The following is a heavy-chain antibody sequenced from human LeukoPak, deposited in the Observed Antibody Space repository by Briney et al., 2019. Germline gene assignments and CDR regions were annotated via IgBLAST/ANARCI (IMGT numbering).Heavy chain of an antibody. CDR1: AFTFATYA. J-gene: IGHJ4*02. CDR3: AKMPAYYYDSSGYAFHLHY. CDR2: ISGSGGST. V-gene: IGHV3-23*01. D-gene: IGHD3-22*01. Sequence: GGSLRLSCAASAFTFATYAMSWVRQAPGKGLEWVSSISGSGGSTHYADSVRGRFTISRDNSKSTLYLQINSLRAEDTAIYYCAKMPAYYYDSSGYAFHLHYWGQGTLVTVFS.